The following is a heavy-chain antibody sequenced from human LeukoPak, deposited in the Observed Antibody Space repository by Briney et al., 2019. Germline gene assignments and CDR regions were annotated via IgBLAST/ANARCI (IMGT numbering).Heavy chain of an antibody. J-gene: IGHJ6*03. D-gene: IGHD6-6*01. CDR3: ARVGYSSSYYYYYYYMDV. CDR1: GFTLSRYW. V-gene: IGHV3-7*01. Sequence: PGGSLRLSCAASGFTLSRYWMSWVRQAPGKGLEWVASINQDESSIFYVDSVKGRFTISRDNAKNSLYLQMNSLRAEDTAVYYCARVGYSSSYYYYYYYMDVWGKGTTVTVSS. CDR2: INQDESSI.